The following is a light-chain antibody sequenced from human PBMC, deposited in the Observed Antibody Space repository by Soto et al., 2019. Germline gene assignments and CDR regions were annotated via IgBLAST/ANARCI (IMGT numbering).Light chain of an antibody. V-gene: IGLV2-14*01. CDR2: EVS. CDR3: SPYTSSTFYV. Sequence: LTQPASVSGSPGQSITISCTGTSSDVGGYNYVSWYQQHPGKAPKLMIYEVSNRPSGVSNRSSGSKSGNTASLTISGLQAEDEADYYCSPYTSSTFYVFGTGTKVTVL. CDR1: SSDVGGYNY. J-gene: IGLJ1*01.